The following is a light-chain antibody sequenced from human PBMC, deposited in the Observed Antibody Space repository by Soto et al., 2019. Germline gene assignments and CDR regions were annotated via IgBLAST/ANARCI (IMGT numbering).Light chain of an antibody. CDR2: SNN. Sequence: QSVLTQPPSASGTPGQRVTISCSGSSSNIGSNTVNWYQQLPGTAPKLLIYSNNQRPSGVPDRFSGSKSGTSASLAISGLQSEDEADYYCAAWDVFGTGTKVTV. J-gene: IGLJ1*01. CDR1: SSNIGSNT. V-gene: IGLV1-44*01. CDR3: AAWDV.